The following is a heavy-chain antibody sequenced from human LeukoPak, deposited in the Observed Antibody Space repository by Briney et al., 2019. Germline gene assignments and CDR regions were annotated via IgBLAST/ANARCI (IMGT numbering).Heavy chain of an antibody. CDR3: ARVLGSSSVGSWFDP. D-gene: IGHD6-6*01. CDR1: GGSISSSSYY. CDR2: IYYSGST. Sequence: IPSETLSLTCTVSGGSISSSSYYWGWIRQPPGKGLEWIGSIYYSGSTYYNPSLKSRVTISVDTSKNQFSLKLSSVTAADTAVYYCARVLGSSSVGSWFDPWGQGTLVTVSS. J-gene: IGHJ5*02. V-gene: IGHV4-39*07.